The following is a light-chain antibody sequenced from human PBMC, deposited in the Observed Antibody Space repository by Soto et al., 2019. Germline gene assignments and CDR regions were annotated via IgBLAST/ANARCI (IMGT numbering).Light chain of an antibody. J-gene: IGLJ2*01. Sequence: QSALTQPASVSGSPGQSITSSCTGTSSDVGSYNLVSWYQQHPGKAPKLMLYEGSKRPSGVSNRFSGSKSGNTASVTISGLQAEDEADYYCCSYAGSSTDVVFGGGTKLTVL. CDR3: CSYAGSSTDVV. V-gene: IGLV2-23*01. CDR2: EGS. CDR1: SSDVGSYNL.